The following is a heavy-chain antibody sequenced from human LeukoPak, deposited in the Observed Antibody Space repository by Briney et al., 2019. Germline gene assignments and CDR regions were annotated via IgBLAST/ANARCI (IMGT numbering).Heavy chain of an antibody. Sequence: PSETLSLTCTVSGGSISSSSYYWGWIRQPPGKGLEWIGEINHSGSTNYNPSLKSRVTISVDTSRNQFSLKLSSVTAADTAVYYCARGHGRRGRYCSGGSCYWFDPWGQGTLVTVS. D-gene: IGHD2-15*01. J-gene: IGHJ5*02. CDR1: GGSISSSSYY. CDR3: ARGHGRRGRYCSGGSCYWFDP. V-gene: IGHV4-39*07. CDR2: INHSGST.